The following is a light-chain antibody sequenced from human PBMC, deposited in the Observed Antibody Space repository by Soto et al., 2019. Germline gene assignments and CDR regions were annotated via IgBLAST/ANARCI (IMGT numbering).Light chain of an antibody. CDR2: DVS. J-gene: IGLJ2*01. V-gene: IGLV2-14*01. Sequence: SALTQPASVSGSPGQSITISCTGTSSDVGGYNYVSWYQQHPGKAPKLMIYDVSNRPSGVSNRFSGSKSGNTASLTISGLQAEDEADYYCSSYTSSSTPWVFGGGTKVTVL. CDR3: SSYTSSSTPWV. CDR1: SSDVGGYNY.